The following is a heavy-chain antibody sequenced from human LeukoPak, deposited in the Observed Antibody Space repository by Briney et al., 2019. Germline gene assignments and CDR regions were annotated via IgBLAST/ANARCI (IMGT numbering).Heavy chain of an antibody. CDR1: GDSFSSNSAA. CDR3: ARDTVDYASHYYDSSAYGMDV. CDR2: TYYRSTWYN. V-gene: IGHV6-1*01. D-gene: IGHD3-22*01. J-gene: IGHJ6*02. Sequence: SQTLSLTCAISGDSFSSNSAAWNWLRQSPSRGLEWLGRTYYRSTWYNDYAVSVKSRITINPDTSKNQFSLQLTSVTPEDTAVYYCARDTVDYASHYYDSSAYGMDVWGQGTTVTVSS.